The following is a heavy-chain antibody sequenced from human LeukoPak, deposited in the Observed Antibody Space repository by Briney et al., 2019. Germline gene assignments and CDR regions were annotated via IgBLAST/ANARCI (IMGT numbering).Heavy chain of an antibody. V-gene: IGHV1-2*02. J-gene: IGHJ4*02. CDR2: INTNSGST. D-gene: IGHD2-2*01. CDR1: GYTFTGYY. Sequence: ASVTVSCKASGYTFTGYYMHWVRQAPGQGLEWMGWINTNSGSTNYAQKFQRRLTMPSHTSISTAYMELSRLRSDDTAVYYCARAGSAYFDYWGQGTLVTVSS. CDR3: ARAGSAYFDY.